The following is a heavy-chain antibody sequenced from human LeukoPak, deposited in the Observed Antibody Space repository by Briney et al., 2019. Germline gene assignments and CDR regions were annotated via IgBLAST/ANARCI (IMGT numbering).Heavy chain of an antibody. CDR3: ATRYSYGLRYFDY. D-gene: IGHD5-18*01. Sequence: SETLSLTCTVSGGSISGYYWSWIRQPPGKGLEWIGEINHSGSTNYNPSLKSRVTISVDTSKNQFSLKLSSVTAADTAVYYCATRYSYGLRYFDYWGQGTLVTVSS. V-gene: IGHV4-34*01. CDR1: GGSISGYY. CDR2: INHSGST. J-gene: IGHJ4*02.